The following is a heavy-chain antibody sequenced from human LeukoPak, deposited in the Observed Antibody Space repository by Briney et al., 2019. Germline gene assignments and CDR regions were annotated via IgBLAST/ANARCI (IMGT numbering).Heavy chain of an antibody. CDR3: ASSLLYGKGYFDL. D-gene: IGHD4-17*01. Sequence: GGSLRLSCAASGFTVSSNYMSWVRQAPGKGLEWVSVIYSGGSTYYADSVRSRFTISRDNSRNTLYLQMNSLRAEDTAVYYCASSLLYGKGYFDLWGRGTPVTASS. J-gene: IGHJ2*01. CDR2: IYSGGST. V-gene: IGHV3-53*01. CDR1: GFTVSSNY.